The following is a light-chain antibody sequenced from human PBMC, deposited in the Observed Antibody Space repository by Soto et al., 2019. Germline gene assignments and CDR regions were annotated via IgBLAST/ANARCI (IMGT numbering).Light chain of an antibody. Sequence: EIVLTQSPGILSLSPGERATLSCRASQSVSNDFLAWYQQKPGQAPRLLIYGASTRATGIPARFSGSRSGTEFTLTITSLQSEDFAVYYCQQYNNWPPYTFGQGTKLEIK. J-gene: IGKJ2*01. CDR2: GAS. V-gene: IGKV3-15*01. CDR3: QQYNNWPPYT. CDR1: QSVSNDF.